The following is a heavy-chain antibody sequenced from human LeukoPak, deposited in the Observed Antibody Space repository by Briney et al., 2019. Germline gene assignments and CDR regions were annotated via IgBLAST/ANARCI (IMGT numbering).Heavy chain of an antibody. CDR3: ATGIDWFDTYYFDY. CDR2: FDPEDGET. J-gene: IGHJ4*02. V-gene: IGHV1-24*01. Sequence: ASVKVSCKVSGYTLTELSMHWVRQAPGKGLEWMGGFDPEDGETIYAQEFQGRVTMTEDTSTDTAYMELSSLRSEDTAVYYCATGIDWFDTYYFDYWGQGTLVTVSS. CDR1: GYTLTELS. D-gene: IGHD3-9*01.